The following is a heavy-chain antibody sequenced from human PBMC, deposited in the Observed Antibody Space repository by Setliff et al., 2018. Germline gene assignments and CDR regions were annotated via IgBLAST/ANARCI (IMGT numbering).Heavy chain of an antibody. J-gene: IGHJ5*02. CDR1: GFTFSSYN. CDR3: AKNGFGVVALGVNNWFDP. Sequence: GGSLRLSCAASGFTFSSYNMNWVRQAPGKGLEWVSYIGSSTSTIYYADSVKGRFTISRDNAKNSLYLQMSSLRAEDTAVYSCAKNGFGVVALGVNNWFDPWGQGTLVTVSS. D-gene: IGHD3-10*01. CDR2: IGSSTSTI. V-gene: IGHV3-48*01.